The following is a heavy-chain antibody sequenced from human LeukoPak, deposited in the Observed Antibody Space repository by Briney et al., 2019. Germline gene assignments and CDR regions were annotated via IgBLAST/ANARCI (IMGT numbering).Heavy chain of an antibody. J-gene: IGHJ6*03. V-gene: IGHV3-49*04. D-gene: IGHD3-10*01. CDR3: TSDPLRGTSYYYYYYYMDV. CDR2: IRSEAYGGTT. Sequence: PGGSLRLSCAASGFTFDDYAMHWVRQAPGKGLEWVGFIRSEAYGGTTEYAASVKGRFTISRDDSKTIAYLQMNSLKTEDTAVYYCTSDPLRGTSYYYYYYYMDVWGKGTTVTVSS. CDR1: GFTFDDYA.